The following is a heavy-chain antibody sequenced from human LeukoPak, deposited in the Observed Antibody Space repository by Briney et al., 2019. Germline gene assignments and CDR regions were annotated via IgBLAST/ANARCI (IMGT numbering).Heavy chain of an antibody. D-gene: IGHD6-13*01. Sequence: SETLSLTCTVSGGSINSYYWSWIRQSPGKGLEWIGYIYYSGSTNYNPSLKSRVTISVDTSKNQFSVRLSSVTAADTAVYYCARVTGYMTEDYFDYWGQGTLITVSS. CDR1: GGSINSYY. CDR3: ARVTGYMTEDYFDY. V-gene: IGHV4-59*01. J-gene: IGHJ4*02. CDR2: IYYSGST.